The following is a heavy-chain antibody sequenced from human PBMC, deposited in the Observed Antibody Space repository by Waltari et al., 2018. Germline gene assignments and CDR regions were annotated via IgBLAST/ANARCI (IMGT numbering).Heavy chain of an antibody. V-gene: IGHV4-4*02. CDR2: VHRNGRT. CDR1: GDPVSGNSW. Sequence: QLQLQESGPGLVKPSGPLSLTCVVSGDPVSGNSWWSWVRQSPDKGLEWIGQVHRNGRTNYNPSLASRAIVSLDSSRNQFSLRILSATAADTAVYYCARDLGRGLFLDSWGQGTLVTVSP. CDR3: ARDLGRGLFLDS. D-gene: IGHD2-15*01. J-gene: IGHJ4*02.